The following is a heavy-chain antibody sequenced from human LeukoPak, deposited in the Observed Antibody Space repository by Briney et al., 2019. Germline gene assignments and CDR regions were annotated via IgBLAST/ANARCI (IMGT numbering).Heavy chain of an antibody. J-gene: IGHJ6*01. CDR1: GFNLRTYW. CDR3: ARDPGYYYYGMDV. CDR2: INGDGSRI. V-gene: IGHV3-74*01. Sequence: GGSLRLSCAVTGFNLRTYWIHWVRHSPGRGLEWVARINGDGSRISYADSVRGRFTISRDNAKNTAYLQMNSLRAEDTALYYCARDPGYYYYGMDVGGQGTTV.